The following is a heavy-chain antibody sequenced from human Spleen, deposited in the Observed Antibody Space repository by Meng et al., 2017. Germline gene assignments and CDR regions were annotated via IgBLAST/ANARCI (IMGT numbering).Heavy chain of an antibody. D-gene: IGHD6-19*01. Sequence: QVQVVQAGAEVKKPGSSVKVSCKASGGTFSSYAISWVRQAPGQGLEWMGGIIPIFGTANYAQKFQGRVTITADESTSTAYMELSSLRSEDTAVYYCASSGWYRGPNYFDYWGQGTLVTVSS. CDR2: IIPIFGTA. CDR1: GGTFSSYA. V-gene: IGHV1-69*01. J-gene: IGHJ4*01. CDR3: ASSGWYRGPNYFDY.